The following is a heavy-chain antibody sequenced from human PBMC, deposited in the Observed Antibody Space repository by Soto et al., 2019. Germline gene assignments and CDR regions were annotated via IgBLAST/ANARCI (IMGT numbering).Heavy chain of an antibody. D-gene: IGHD6-13*01. CDR3: ASTGYSSILKGDY. CDR1: GFTFSSSS. CDR2: ISSSSSYI. J-gene: IGHJ4*02. Sequence: EVQLVESGGGLGKPGGSLRLSCAASGFTFSSSSMNWVRPAPGKGLEWVSSISSSSSYIYYADSVKGRFTIFRDNAENSLDLQMTSLRAEATAVYYGASTGYSSILKGDYLGQGTLVTFSS. V-gene: IGHV3-21*01.